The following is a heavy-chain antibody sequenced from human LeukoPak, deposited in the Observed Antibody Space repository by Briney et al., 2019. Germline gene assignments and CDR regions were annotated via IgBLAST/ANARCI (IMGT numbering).Heavy chain of an antibody. CDR1: GFTFSSYW. J-gene: IGHJ6*03. Sequence: PGGSLRLSCAASGFTFSSYWMSWVRQAPGKGLEWVANIKQDGSEKYYVDSVKGRFTISRDNAKNSLYLQMNSLRAEDTAVYYCARGLRYSSDYYYYMDVWGKGTTVTVSS. V-gene: IGHV3-7*01. D-gene: IGHD5-18*01. CDR2: IKQDGSEK. CDR3: ARGLRYSSDYYYYMDV.